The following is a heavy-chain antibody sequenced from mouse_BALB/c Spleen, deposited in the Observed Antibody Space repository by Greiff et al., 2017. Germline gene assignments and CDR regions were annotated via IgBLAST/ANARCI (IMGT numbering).Heavy chain of an antibody. V-gene: IGHV1-9*01. CDR1: GYTFSSYW. Sequence: VKLMESGAELMKPGASVKISCKATGYTFSSYWIEWVKQRPGHGLEWIGEILPGSGSTNYNEKFKGKATFTADTSSNTAYMQLSSLTSEDSAVYYCARWRDDPYAMDYWGQGTSVTVSS. J-gene: IGHJ4*01. CDR2: ILPGSGST. CDR3: ARWRDDPYAMDY. D-gene: IGHD2-3*01.